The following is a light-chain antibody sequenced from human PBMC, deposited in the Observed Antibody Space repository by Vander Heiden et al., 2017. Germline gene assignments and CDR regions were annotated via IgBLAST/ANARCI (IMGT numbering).Light chain of an antibody. J-gene: IGKJ3*01. CDR3: QRNNHAPLT. V-gene: IGKV1-27*01. Sequence: DIQWTPSPSSLSASVGDSVTITCRVRQVISSYLNWYRQKPGKVPKLLIYSASNLQSGVPARLSGSGSGTDFTLTISRLQAEDVASFYGQRNNHAPLTFGPGTKVEIK. CDR1: QVISSY. CDR2: SAS.